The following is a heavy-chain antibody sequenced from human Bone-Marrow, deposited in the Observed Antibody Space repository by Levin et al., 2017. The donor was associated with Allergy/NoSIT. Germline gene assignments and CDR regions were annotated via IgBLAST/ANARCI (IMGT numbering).Heavy chain of an antibody. J-gene: IGHJ4*02. CDR2: INSDGSST. CDR3: ARSIAAAGRGYFDY. CDR1: GFTFSSYW. V-gene: IGHV3-74*01. Sequence: RGESLKISCAASGFTFSSYWMHWVRQAPGKGLVWVSPINSDGSSTTYADSVKGRFTISRDNAKNTLYLQMNSLRAEDTAVYYCARSIAAAGRGYFDYWGQGALVTVSS. D-gene: IGHD6-13*01.